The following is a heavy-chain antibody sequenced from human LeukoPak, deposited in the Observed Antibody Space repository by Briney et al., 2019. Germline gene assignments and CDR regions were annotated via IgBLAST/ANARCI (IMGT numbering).Heavy chain of an antibody. J-gene: IGHJ4*02. Sequence: GGSLRLSFVASGFIISNNYMSWVRQAPGKGLEWVAGNYGRGSIFFADSVKDRFTISSDNSKNTLYLQMSSLRAEDTAVYYCARGGCGGDCYSDLDFWGQGTLVTVSS. CDR1: GFIISNNY. CDR3: ARGGCGGDCYSDLDF. CDR2: NYGRGSI. V-gene: IGHV3-53*01. D-gene: IGHD2-21*02.